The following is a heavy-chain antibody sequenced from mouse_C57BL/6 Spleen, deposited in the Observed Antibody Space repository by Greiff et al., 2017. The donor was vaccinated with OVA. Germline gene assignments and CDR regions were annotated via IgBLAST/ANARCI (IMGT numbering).Heavy chain of an antibody. J-gene: IGHJ1*03. V-gene: IGHV5-17*01. CDR1: GFTFSDYG. Sequence: DVHLVESGGGLVKPGGSLKLSCAASGFTFSDYGMHWVRRAPEKGLEWVAYISSGSSTIYYADTVKGRFTISRDNAKNTLFLQMTSLRSEDTAMYYCASREGYGSSYWYFDVWGTGTTVTVSS. D-gene: IGHD1-1*01. CDR3: ASREGYGSSYWYFDV. CDR2: ISSGSSTI.